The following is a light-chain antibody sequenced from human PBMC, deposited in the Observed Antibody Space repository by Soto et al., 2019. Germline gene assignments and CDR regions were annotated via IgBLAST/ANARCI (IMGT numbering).Light chain of an antibody. V-gene: IGKV3-20*01. CDR3: QQYDSSPLT. J-gene: IGKJ4*01. CDR1: QSVSSSF. CDR2: GAS. Sequence: EIVLTQSPGTLSLSPGERATLSCRASQSVSSSFLAWYQQKPGQAPSLLIYGASSRATGIPDRFSGSGSGTDFTLTISRLEPEDFAVYYCQQYDSSPLTFGGGTKVDIK.